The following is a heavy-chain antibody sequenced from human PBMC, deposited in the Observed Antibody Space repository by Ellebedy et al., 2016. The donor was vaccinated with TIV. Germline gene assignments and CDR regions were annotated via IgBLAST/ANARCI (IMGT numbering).Heavy chain of an antibody. Sequence: AASVKVSCKAFGFTFTSSAVQWVRQARGQRLEWIGWIVVDSGNKKYAQKFQERVTITRDMSTSTAYMELSSLRSEDTAVYYCAAARGRDSSGSRAFDIWGQGTMVSVSS. CDR1: GFTFTSSA. CDR3: AAARGRDSSGSRAFDI. V-gene: IGHV1-58*01. J-gene: IGHJ3*02. D-gene: IGHD3-22*01. CDR2: IVVDSGNK.